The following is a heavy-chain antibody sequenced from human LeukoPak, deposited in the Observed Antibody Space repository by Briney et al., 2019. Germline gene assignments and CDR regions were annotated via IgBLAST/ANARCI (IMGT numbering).Heavy chain of an antibody. CDR3: ARVQGGAMARGAFDI. D-gene: IGHD5-18*01. V-gene: IGHV1-18*01. Sequence: ASVKVSCKASGYTFTSYGISWVRQAPGQGLEWMGWISAYNGNTNYAQKLQGRVTMTTDTSTSTAYMELSSLRSEDTAVYYCARVQGGAMARGAFDIWGQGTMVTVSS. CDR2: ISAYNGNT. J-gene: IGHJ3*02. CDR1: GYTFTSYG.